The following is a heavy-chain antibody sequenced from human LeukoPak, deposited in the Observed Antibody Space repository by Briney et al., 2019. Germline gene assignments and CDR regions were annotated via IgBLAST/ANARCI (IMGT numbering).Heavy chain of an antibody. J-gene: IGHJ5*02. V-gene: IGHV4-4*07. CDR3: ARELTGYYTYNWFDP. CDR2: IYTSGST. Sequence: KPSETLSLTCAVSGGSFSGYYWSWIRQPAGKGLEWIGRIYTSGSTNYNPSLKSRVTISVDTSKNQFSLKLSSVTAADTAVYYCARELTGYYTYNWFDPWGQGTLVTVSS. CDR1: GGSFSGYY. D-gene: IGHD3-9*01.